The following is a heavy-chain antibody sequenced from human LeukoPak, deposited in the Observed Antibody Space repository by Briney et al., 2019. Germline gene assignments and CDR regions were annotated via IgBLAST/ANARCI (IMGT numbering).Heavy chain of an antibody. D-gene: IGHD5-12*01. CDR3: AKDRYSGYDYWTPSRY. CDR1: GFTLSWYW. V-gene: IGHV3-7*03. CDR2: IREDGSEK. Sequence: GGSLRLSCAAAGFTLSWYWMSWVRQAKGKGLECVAKIREDGSEKHYVDSVKGRFIISRDNAKNSLYLQMNSLRAEDTALYYCAKDRYSGYDYWTPSRYWGQGTLVTASS. J-gene: IGHJ4*02.